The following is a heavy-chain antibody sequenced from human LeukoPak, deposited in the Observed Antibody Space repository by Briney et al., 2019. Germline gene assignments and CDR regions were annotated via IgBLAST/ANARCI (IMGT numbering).Heavy chain of an antibody. CDR1: GGSISSGDYY. V-gene: IGHV4-30-4*08. J-gene: IGHJ5*02. D-gene: IGHD1-20*01. Sequence: SETLSLTCTVSGGSISSGDYYWSWIRQPPGKGPEWIGYIYYSGSTYYNPSLKSRVTISVDTSKNQFSLKLSSVTAADTAVYYCARDRSITGTSWFDPWGQGTLVTVSS. CDR2: IYYSGST. CDR3: ARDRSITGTSWFDP.